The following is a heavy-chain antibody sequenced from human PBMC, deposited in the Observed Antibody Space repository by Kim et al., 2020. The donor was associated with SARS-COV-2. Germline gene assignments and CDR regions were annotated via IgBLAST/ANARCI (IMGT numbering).Heavy chain of an antibody. CDR1: GFTFSSYG. D-gene: IGHD3-10*01. V-gene: IGHV3-33*08. CDR2: IWYDGSNK. J-gene: IGHJ5*02. CDR3: ARDLRGSPNYGDWFDP. Sequence: GGSLRLSCAASGFTFSSYGMHWVRQAPGKGLEWVAVIWYDGSNKYYADSVKGRFTISRDNSKNTLYLQMNSLRAEDTAVYYCARDLRGSPNYGDWFDPWGQGTLVTVSS.